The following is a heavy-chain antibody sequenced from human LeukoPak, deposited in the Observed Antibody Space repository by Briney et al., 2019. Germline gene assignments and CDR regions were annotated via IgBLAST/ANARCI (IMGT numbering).Heavy chain of an antibody. CDR3: ARAGYGDYAGFDY. D-gene: IGHD4-17*01. CDR2: IYYSGST. Sequence: SETLSLTCAVYGGSFSGYYWSWIRQHPGKGLEWIGYIYYSGSTYYNPSLKSRVTMSVDTSKNQFSLKLSSVTAADTAVYYCARAGYGDYAGFDYWGQGTLVTVSS. J-gene: IGHJ4*02. CDR1: GGSFSGYY. V-gene: IGHV4-31*11.